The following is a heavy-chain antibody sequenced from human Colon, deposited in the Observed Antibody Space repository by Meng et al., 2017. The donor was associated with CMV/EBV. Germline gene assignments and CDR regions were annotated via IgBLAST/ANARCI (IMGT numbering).Heavy chain of an antibody. J-gene: IGHJ4*02. D-gene: IGHD2/OR15-2a*01. CDR2: VSYTGSA. CDR3: ARAQNVIPELFDS. V-gene: IGHV4-59*01. CDR1: GDSSGSYY. Sequence: SETLSLTCSVSGDSSGSYYWSWIRQPPGKGLEWIGYVSYTGSATYNPALESRVTISVTKPESQFSLKLTSVTAADSAVYYCARAQNVIPELFDSWGQGTLVTVSS.